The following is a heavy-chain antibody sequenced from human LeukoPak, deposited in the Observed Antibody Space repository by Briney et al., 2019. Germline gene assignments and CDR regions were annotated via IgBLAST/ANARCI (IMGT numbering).Heavy chain of an antibody. V-gene: IGHV3-23*01. Sequence: QTGGSLRLSCVASGFTLSSYAMSWVRQAPGKGLEWVSAFSGGSDGADYADSVKGRFTISRDNSKNTLFLKLNSLRAEDTAIYYCAKDHPSSGWPVFDYWGQGTLVTVSS. D-gene: IGHD6-19*01. CDR2: FSGGSDGA. CDR3: AKDHPSSGWPVFDY. CDR1: GFTLSSYA. J-gene: IGHJ4*02.